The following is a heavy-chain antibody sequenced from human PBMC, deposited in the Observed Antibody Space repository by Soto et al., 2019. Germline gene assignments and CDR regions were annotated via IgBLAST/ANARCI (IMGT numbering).Heavy chain of an antibody. Sequence: GESLKISCKGSGYSFISYWIHCVRQMPWKGLEWMGKIDPTDSYANYSPSFQGHVTISVDKASNTAYLQWSSLKASDTAMYYSARALVRLAVAGTDSYYWGQGTLVTVSS. J-gene: IGHJ4*02. CDR1: GYSFISYW. D-gene: IGHD6-19*01. CDR2: IDPTDSYA. CDR3: ARALVRLAVAGTDSYY. V-gene: IGHV5-10-1*01.